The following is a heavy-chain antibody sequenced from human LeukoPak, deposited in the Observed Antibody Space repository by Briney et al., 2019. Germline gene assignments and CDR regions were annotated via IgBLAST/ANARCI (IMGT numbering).Heavy chain of an antibody. CDR2: TYYSGST. J-gene: IGHJ4*02. CDR3: ARGGYDFDY. Sequence: PSETLSLTCTVSGRSISSYYWSWIRQPPGKGLEWIGYTYYSGSTNYNPSLKSRVPISVATSKNQFSLKLSSVTAADTAVYYCARGGYDFDYWGQGTLVTVSS. D-gene: IGHD5-12*01. CDR1: GRSISSYY. V-gene: IGHV4-59*01.